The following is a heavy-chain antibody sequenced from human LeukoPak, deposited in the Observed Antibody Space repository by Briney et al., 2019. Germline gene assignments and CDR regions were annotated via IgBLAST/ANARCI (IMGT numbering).Heavy chain of an antibody. CDR2: INPNSGDT. CDR3: ARDLTYYYDSSGSRNYYYGMDV. D-gene: IGHD3-22*01. CDR1: GYTFTGYY. J-gene: IGHJ6*02. Sequence: ASVKVSCKASGYTFTGYYMHWVRQAPGQGLEWMGWINPNSGDTNYAQKFQGRVTMTRDTSISTAYMELSRLRSDDTAVYYCARDLTYYYDSSGSRNYYYGMDVWGQGTTVTVSS. V-gene: IGHV1-2*02.